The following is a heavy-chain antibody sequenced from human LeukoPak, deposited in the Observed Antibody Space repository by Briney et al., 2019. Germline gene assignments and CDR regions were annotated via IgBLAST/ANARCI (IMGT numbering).Heavy chain of an antibody. CDR2: ISETGGGT. CDR1: GFIFNSNA. CDR3: AKNYYASTGYDY. Sequence: GGSLRLSCAASGFIFNSNAMTWVRQAPGKGLEWVSAISETGGGTYYADSVKGRFTIFRDNSRNTLYLQMNSLRAEDTALYYCAKNYYASTGYDYWGQGTLVTVSS. V-gene: IGHV3-23*01. D-gene: IGHD3-22*01. J-gene: IGHJ4*02.